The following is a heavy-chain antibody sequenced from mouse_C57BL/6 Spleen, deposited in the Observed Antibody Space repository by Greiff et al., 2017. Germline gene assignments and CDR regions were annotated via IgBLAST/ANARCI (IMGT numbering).Heavy chain of an antibody. CDR3: ASYYGSFYAMDY. D-gene: IGHD1-1*01. CDR2: ISYDGSN. J-gene: IGHJ4*01. CDR1: GYSITSGYY. Sequence: VQLQQSGPGLVKPSQSLSLTCSVTGYSITSGYYWNWIRQFPGNKLEWMGYISYDGSNNYNPSLKNRISITRDTSKNQFFLKLNSVTTEDTATYYCASYYGSFYAMDYWGQGTSVTVSS. V-gene: IGHV3-6*01.